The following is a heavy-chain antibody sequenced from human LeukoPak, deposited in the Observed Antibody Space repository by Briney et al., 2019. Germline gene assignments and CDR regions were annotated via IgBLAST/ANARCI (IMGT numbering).Heavy chain of an antibody. V-gene: IGHV4-34*01. CDR2: IDRHGNT. J-gene: IGHJ4*02. CDR1: DESFSGYLSDSY. CDR3: ARRGGGNYPYYFDY. D-gene: IGHD3-16*01. Sequence: PSETLSLTCAIYDESFSGYLSDSYWSWVRRPPGKGLEWIGEIDRHGNTNYSPSLKSRVTISIQTSKSQFSLNLNSVTDADTAVYYCARRGGGNYPYYFDYWGRGTPVTVSP.